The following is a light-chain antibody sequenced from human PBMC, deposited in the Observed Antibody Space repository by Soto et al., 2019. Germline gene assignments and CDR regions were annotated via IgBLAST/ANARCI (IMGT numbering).Light chain of an antibody. J-gene: IGKJ1*01. CDR3: QQRSRWPRT. CDR2: DAS. V-gene: IGKV3-11*01. CDR1: QSVSSY. Sequence: EIVLTQSPATLSLSPGEKATLSCRASQSVSSYLAWYQQKPGQVPRLVIYDASNRATGIPGRFSGSGSGTDFTLTIISLEPEDFGVYYCQQRSRWPRTFGQGTKVEIK.